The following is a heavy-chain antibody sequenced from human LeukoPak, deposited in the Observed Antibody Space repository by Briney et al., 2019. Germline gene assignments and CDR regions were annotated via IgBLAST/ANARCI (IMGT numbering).Heavy chain of an antibody. CDR3: ARMIRDFGVYYYYGMDV. D-gene: IGHD3-3*01. Sequence: ASVKVSCKASGYTFTGYYMHWVRQAPGQGLEWMGWINPNSGGTNYAQKFQGRVTMTRDTSISTAYMELSRLRSDDTAVYYCARMIRDFGVYYYYGMDVWGQGTTVTVSS. V-gene: IGHV1-2*02. CDR1: GYTFTGYY. J-gene: IGHJ6*02. CDR2: INPNSGGT.